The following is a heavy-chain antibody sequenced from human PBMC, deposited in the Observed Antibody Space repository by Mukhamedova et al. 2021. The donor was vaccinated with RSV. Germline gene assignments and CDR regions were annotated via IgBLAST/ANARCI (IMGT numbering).Heavy chain of an antibody. J-gene: IGHJ4*02. V-gene: IGHV1-46*01. CDR3: AREEGYDILTGYSGAFDY. D-gene: IGHD3-9*01. Sequence: GIINPSGGSTSYAQKFQGRVTMTRDTSTSTVYMELSSLRSEDTAVYYCAREEGYDILTGYSGAFDYWGQGTLVTFSS. CDR2: INPSGGST.